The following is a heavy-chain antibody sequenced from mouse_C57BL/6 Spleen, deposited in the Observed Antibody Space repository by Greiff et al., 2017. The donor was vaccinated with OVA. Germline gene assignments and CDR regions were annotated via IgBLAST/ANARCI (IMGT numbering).Heavy chain of an antibody. V-gene: IGHV1-61*01. Sequence: VQLQQPGAELVRPGSSVKLSCKASGYTFTSYWMDWVKQRPGQGLEWIGNIYPSDSETHYNQKFKDKATLTVDKSSNTAYKHLSSVTSEDSAVYYGARAGGDYWGQGTTLTVSS. J-gene: IGHJ2*01. CDR3: ARAGGDY. CDR2: IYPSDSET. CDR1: GYTFTSYW.